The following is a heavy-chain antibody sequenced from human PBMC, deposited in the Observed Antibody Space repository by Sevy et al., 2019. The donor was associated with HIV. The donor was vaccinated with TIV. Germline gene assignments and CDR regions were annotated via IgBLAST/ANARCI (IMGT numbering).Heavy chain of an antibody. CDR2: INPNTGGT. D-gene: IGHD6-19*01. V-gene: IGHV1-2*02. Sequence: ASVKVSCKASGYSFIGYYMHWVRQAPGQGLEWMGWINPNTGGTNYAQKFQGRVTMTRETSISTAYLEVGRLRSDDTALYYCARDRTVAGGNFGYWGQGTLVTVSS. J-gene: IGHJ4*02. CDR1: GYSFIGYY. CDR3: ARDRTVAGGNFGY.